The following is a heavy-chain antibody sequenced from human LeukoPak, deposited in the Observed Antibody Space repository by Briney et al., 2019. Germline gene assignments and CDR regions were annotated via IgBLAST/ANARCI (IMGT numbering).Heavy chain of an antibody. CDR2: IYYSGST. CDR3: ARDLSLLWFGELGY. V-gene: IGHV4-59*01. J-gene: IGHJ4*02. CDR1: GGSISSYY. Sequence: SETLSLTCTVSGGSISSYYWSWIRQPPGKGLEWIGYIYYSGSTNYNPSLKSRVTISVDTSKNQFSLKLSSVTAADTAVYYFARDLSLLWFGELGYWGQGTLVTVSS. D-gene: IGHD3-10*01.